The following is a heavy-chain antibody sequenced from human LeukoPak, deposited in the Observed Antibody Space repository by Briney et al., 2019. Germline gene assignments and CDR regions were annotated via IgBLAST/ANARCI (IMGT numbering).Heavy chain of an antibody. CDR3: AKSPGLLGYCSGGSCYGLQH. CDR1: GFTFSHYW. Sequence: GGSLRLSCAASGFTFSHYWMTWVRQAPGKGLEWVSAISGSGGSTYYADSVKGRFTISRDNSKNTLYLQMNSLRAEDTAVYFCAKSPGLLGYCSGGSCYGLQHWGQGTLVTVSS. D-gene: IGHD2-15*01. J-gene: IGHJ1*01. V-gene: IGHV3-23*01. CDR2: ISGSGGST.